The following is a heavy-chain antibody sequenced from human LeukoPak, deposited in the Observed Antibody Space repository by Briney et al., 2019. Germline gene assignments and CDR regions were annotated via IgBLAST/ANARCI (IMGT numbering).Heavy chain of an antibody. CDR3: ARHAQHYYDSSGYLDI. J-gene: IGHJ3*02. CDR1: GCSFSSYY. Sequence: SETLSLSCTVSGCSFSSYYMSWVRQPPGKGLEWVGYIYYSGSTNYNPPLKSRVTISVATSKTQSSLKLRSVTAADTAVYYCARHAQHYYDSSGYLDIWGQGKIVTVSS. D-gene: IGHD3-22*01. CDR2: IYYSGST. V-gene: IGHV4-59*08.